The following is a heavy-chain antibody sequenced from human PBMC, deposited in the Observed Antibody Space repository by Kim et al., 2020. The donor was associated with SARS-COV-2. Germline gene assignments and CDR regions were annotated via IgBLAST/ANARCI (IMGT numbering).Heavy chain of an antibody. CDR2: IDPSDSYT. V-gene: IGHV5-10-1*01. CDR3: ARIKQQLVNFDY. D-gene: IGHD6-13*01. J-gene: IGHJ4*02. Sequence: GESLKISCKGSGYSFTSYWISWVRQMPGKGLEWMGRIDPSDSYTNYSPSFQGHVTISADKSISTAYLQWSSLKASDTAMYYCARIKQQLVNFDYWGQGTLVTVSS. CDR1: GYSFTSYW.